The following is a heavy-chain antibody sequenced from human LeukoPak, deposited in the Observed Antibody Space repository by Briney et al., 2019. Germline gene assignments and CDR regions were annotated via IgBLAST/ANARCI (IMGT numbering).Heavy chain of an antibody. D-gene: IGHD2-15*01. CDR3: ARGGLGYCSGGSCHHDY. J-gene: IGHJ4*02. Sequence: PGGSLRLSCAASGFTFSSYSMNWVRQAPGKGLEWFSYISSSSSTIYYADSVKGRFTISRDNAKNSLYLQMNSLRAEDTAVYYCARGGLGYCSGGSCHHDYWGQGTMVTVSS. CDR2: ISSSSSTI. V-gene: IGHV3-48*01. CDR1: GFTFSSYS.